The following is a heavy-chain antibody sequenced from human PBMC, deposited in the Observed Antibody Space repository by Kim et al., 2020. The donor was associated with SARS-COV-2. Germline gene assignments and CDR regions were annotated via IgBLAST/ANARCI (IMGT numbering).Heavy chain of an antibody. J-gene: IGHJ4*02. V-gene: IGHV4-4*07. CDR3: ASALGH. D-gene: IGHD3-16*02. CDR2: YTSGRT. Sequence: YTSGRTTSNPSLQSRVTMSVDMSKNQFSLKLSSVTAADTAVYYCASALGHWGQGTLVTVSS.